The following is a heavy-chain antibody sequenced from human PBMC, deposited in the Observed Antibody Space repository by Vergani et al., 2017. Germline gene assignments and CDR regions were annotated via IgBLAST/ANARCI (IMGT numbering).Heavy chain of an antibody. Sequence: QVQLVESGGGVVQPGRSLRLSCAASGFTFSSYGMHWVRQAPGKGLEWVAVIWYDGSNKYYADSVKGRFTISRDNSKNTLYLQMNSLRAEDTAVYYCARHASPLRSRYGMDVWGQGTTVTVSS. CDR1: GFTFSSYG. D-gene: IGHD3-3*01. J-gene: IGHJ6*02. V-gene: IGHV3-33*01. CDR3: ARHASPLRSRYGMDV. CDR2: IWYDGSNK.